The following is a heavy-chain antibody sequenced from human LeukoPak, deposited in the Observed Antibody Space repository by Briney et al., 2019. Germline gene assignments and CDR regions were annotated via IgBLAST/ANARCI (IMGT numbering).Heavy chain of an antibody. J-gene: IGHJ6*02. Sequence: GSSEKLSRTASGYGVSSYYMHWGRLPPRQGLELKGIINPSGGSTSYAQKFQGRVTMTRDTSTSTVYMELSSLRSEDTAVYYCARDRGTMVRGVGDVWGQGTTVTVSS. CDR3: ARDRGTMVRGVGDV. CDR1: GYGVSSYY. CDR2: INPSGGST. V-gene: IGHV1-46*01. D-gene: IGHD3-10*01.